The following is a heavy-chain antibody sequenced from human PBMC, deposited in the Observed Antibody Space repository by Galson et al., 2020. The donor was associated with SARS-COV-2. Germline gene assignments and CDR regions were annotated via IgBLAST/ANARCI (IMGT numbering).Heavy chain of an antibody. J-gene: IGHJ5*02. CDR1: GVPISSGGYS. CDR2: IYPSGCT. CDR3: ARGGPGLIPSGYFDP. V-gene: IGHV4-30-2*01. D-gene: IGHD5-12*01. Sequence: SETLSLSCAVSGVPISSGGYSWSWIRQPPGKGLEWIGYIYPSGCTYYIPSLNVRLTISVDRSKNQLSLNLTSVTAAGTAVYYCARGGPGLIPSGYFDPWGQGTLVTVSS.